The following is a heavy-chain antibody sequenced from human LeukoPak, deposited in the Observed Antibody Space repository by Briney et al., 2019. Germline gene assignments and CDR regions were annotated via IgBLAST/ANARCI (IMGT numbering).Heavy chain of an antibody. J-gene: IGHJ6*02. CDR2: INPNSGGT. Sequence: ASVKVSCKASGYTFTGYYMHWVRQAPGQGLEWMGWINPNSGGTNYAQKFQGRVTMTRDTSISTAYMELSRLRSDDTAVYYCARVSSGRYDVSYYYYGMDVWGQGTTVTVSS. CDR3: ARVSSGRYDVSYYYYGMDV. CDR1: GYTFTGYY. V-gene: IGHV1-2*02. D-gene: IGHD6-19*01.